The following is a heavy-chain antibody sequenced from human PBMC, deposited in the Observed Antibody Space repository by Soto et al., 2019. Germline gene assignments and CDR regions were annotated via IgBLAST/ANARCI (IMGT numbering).Heavy chain of an antibody. V-gene: IGHV3-30*03. CDR3: ARGKGNNWNYIWFDP. CDR2: VSYDGNDK. Sequence: QVQLVESGGGVVQPGRSLRLSCAASGFTFSSYGMHWVRQAPGKGLEWVAGVSYDGNDKYCADSVKGRFNISRDNSKNTLYLQMNSLRVEDTAVYYCARGKGNNWNYIWFDPWGQGTLVTVSS. J-gene: IGHJ5*02. CDR1: GFTFSSYG. D-gene: IGHD1-20*01.